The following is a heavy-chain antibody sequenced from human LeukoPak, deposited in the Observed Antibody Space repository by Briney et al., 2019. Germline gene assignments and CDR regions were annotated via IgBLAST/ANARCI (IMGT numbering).Heavy chain of an antibody. CDR3: AKAWDVAGPFDY. D-gene: IGHD6-19*01. CDR2: ISWDGGST. J-gene: IGHJ4*02. V-gene: IGHV3-43D*04. CDR1: GFTFDDYA. Sequence: PGGSLRLSCAASGFTFDDYAMHWVRQAPGKGLEWVSLISWDGGSTYYADSVKGRFTISRDNSKNSLYLQMSSLRAEDTALYYCAKAWDVAGPFDYWGQGTLVTVSS.